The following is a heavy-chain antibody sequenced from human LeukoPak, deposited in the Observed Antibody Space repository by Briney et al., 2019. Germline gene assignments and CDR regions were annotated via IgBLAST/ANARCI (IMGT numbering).Heavy chain of an antibody. CDR3: ARDRWAAGKLIVTGANWFDP. V-gene: IGHV3-21*01. D-gene: IGHD6-13*01. CDR2: ISSSSSYI. CDR1: GFTFSSYS. Sequence: GGSLRLSCAASGFTFSSYSMNWVRQAPGKGLEWVSPISSSSSYIYYADSVKGRFTISRDNAKNSLYLQMNSLRAEDTAVYYCARDRWAAGKLIVTGANWFDPWGQGTLVTVSS. J-gene: IGHJ5*02.